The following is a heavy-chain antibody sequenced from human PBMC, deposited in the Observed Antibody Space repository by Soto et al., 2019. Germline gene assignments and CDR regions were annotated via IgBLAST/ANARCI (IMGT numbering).Heavy chain of an antibody. J-gene: IGHJ6*02. CDR1: GDSVSSNSAA. Sequence: PSQNLSITCAISGDSVSSNSAAWNWIRQSPSRGLEWLGRTYYRSKWYNDYAVSVKSRITINPDTSKNQFSLQLNSVTPEDTAVYYCARDRYYYDSSGYYYSIYYYGMDVWGQGTTVTVSS. D-gene: IGHD3-22*01. CDR3: ARDRYYYDSSGYYYSIYYYGMDV. CDR2: TYYRSKWYN. V-gene: IGHV6-1*01.